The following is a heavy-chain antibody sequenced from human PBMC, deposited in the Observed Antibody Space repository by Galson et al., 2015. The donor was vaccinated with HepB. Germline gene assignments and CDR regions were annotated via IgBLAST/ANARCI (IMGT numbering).Heavy chain of an antibody. CDR3: AREIRFNWKDVDAFDV. J-gene: IGHJ3*01. V-gene: IGHV1-69*01. Sequence: SCKASGGIFNSYAISWVRQAPGQGLEWMGGIIPFLHTTTYAQKFQGRVTITADESTTTAYMELNTLTFEDTAVYYCAREIRFNWKDVDAFDVWGQGTILTVSS. CDR1: GGIFNSYA. CDR2: IIPFLHTT. D-gene: IGHD1-20*01.